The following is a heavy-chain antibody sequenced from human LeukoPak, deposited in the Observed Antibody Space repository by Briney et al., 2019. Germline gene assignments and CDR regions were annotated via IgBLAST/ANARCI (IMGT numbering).Heavy chain of an antibody. CDR1: GFTFSSYI. CDR2: IIVSMIII. J-gene: IGHJ4*02. D-gene: IGHD6-13*01. CDR3: ARGENIAAVY. Sequence: GGSLRLSCLASGFTFSSYIMNSVRQAPGRGRGGVSYIIVSMIIIYYADSVCGGVTISRDNAKNSLYLQMNSLRAEDTAVYSCARGENIAAVYWGQGTLVTVSP. V-gene: IGHV3-48*01.